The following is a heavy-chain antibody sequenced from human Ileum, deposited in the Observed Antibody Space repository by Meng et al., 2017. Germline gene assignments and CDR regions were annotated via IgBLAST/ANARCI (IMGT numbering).Heavy chain of an antibody. D-gene: IGHD6-13*01. V-gene: IGHV4-34*01. CDR2: INRGGNT. CDR3: ARAWSSSWSFLDF. J-gene: IGHJ4*02. CDR1: GGSLSGYS. Sequence: QGQILQWGAGMLKPSGPLSLTCAGSGGSLSGYSWTWIRQSPGKGVEWIGEINRGGNTNYNPSLKSRITMSVDTSKNQFFLNLTSVTPADTAVYYCARAWSSSWSFLDFWGQGGLVTVSS.